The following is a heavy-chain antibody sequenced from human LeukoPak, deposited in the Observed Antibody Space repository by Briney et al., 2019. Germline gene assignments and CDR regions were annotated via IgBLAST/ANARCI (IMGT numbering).Heavy chain of an antibody. J-gene: IGHJ6*04. CDR2: IYHSGST. CDR1: GYFISSGYY. CDR3: ARGVSSSWYYYYYGMDV. V-gene: IGHV4-38-2*01. Sequence: SETLSLTCAVSGYFISSGYYWGWIRQPPGKGLEWIGSIYHSGSTYYNPSLKSRVTISVDTSKNQFSLKLSSVTAADTAVYYCARGVSSSWYYYYYGMDVWGKGTTVTVSS. D-gene: IGHD6-13*01.